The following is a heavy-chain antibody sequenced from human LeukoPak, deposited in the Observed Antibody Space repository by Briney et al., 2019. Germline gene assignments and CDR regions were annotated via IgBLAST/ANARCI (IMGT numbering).Heavy chain of an antibody. J-gene: IGHJ4*02. D-gene: IGHD4-17*01. CDR1: GGSISSYY. CDR3: ARHLGDYVDY. CDR2: IYYSGST. Sequence: PSETLSLTCTVSGGSISSYYWSWIRQTPGKGLEWIGYIYYSGSTNYNPSLKSRVTISVDTSKNQFSLKLSSVTAADTAVYYCARHLGDYVDYWGQGTLVTVSS. V-gene: IGHV4-59*01.